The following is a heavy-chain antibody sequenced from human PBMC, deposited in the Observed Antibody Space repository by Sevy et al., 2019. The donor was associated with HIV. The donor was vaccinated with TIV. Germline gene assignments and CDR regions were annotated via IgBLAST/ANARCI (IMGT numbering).Heavy chain of an antibody. CDR1: GGSISSYY. J-gene: IGHJ6*02. CDR3: DRDKGVDGMDV. CDR2: IYYSGST. V-gene: IGHV4-59*01. Sequence: SETLSLTCTVSGGSISSYYWGWIRQPPGKGLEWIGKIYYSGSTNYNPSLKSRVTISVDTSKNQLSLKLRSVTAADTAVYYCDRDKGVDGMDVWGQGTTVTVSS. D-gene: IGHD3-10*01.